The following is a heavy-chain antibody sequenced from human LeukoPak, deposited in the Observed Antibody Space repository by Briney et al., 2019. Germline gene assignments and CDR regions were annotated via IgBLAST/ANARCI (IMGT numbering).Heavy chain of an antibody. D-gene: IGHD3-16*01. Sequence: GGSLRLSCAASGFTFSSHWMTWVRQAPGKGLEWVANIKEDGSEKYYVDSVKGRFTISRDNAKNSLYLQMSNLRAEDMAVYFCARGGGLDVWGQGATVTVSS. J-gene: IGHJ6*02. CDR3: ARGGGLDV. V-gene: IGHV3-7*03. CDR1: GFTFSSHW. CDR2: IKEDGSEK.